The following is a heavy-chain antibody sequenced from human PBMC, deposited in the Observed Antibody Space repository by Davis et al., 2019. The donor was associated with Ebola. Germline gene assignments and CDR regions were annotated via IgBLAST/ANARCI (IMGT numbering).Heavy chain of an antibody. D-gene: IGHD3-22*01. CDR1: GFTFSSYW. V-gene: IGHV4-34*01. Sequence: GSLRLSCAASGFTFSSYWMSWIRQPPGKGLEWIGEINHSGSTNYNPSLKSRVTISVDTSKNQFSLKLSSVTAADTAMYYCARGRYYYDSSGYWTYWGQGTLVTVSS. J-gene: IGHJ4*02. CDR3: ARGRYYYDSSGYWTY. CDR2: INHSGST.